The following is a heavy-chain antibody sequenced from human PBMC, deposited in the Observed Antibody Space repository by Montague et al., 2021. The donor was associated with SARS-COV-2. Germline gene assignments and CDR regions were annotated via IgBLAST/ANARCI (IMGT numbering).Heavy chain of an antibody. CDR1: GDSVSSNNAA. CDR3: LQGYYFDS. CDR2: TYYRSKWYN. Sequence: CAISGDSVSSNNAAWNWIRQFPSRGLEWLGRTYYRSKWYNDYAVSVKSRITIDADTSKNHFSLQLKSMTPEDTAVYYCLQGYYFDSWGQGTLVTVSS. D-gene: IGHD5-24*01. V-gene: IGHV6-1*01. J-gene: IGHJ4*02.